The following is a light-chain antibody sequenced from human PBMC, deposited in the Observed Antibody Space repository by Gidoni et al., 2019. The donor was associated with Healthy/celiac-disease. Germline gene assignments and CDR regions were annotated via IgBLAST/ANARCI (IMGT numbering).Light chain of an antibody. Sequence: QSALTQPASVSGYPGQSITISCTGTSSDVGGYNYVPWYQQHPGKAPKLMIYEVSNRPSGVSNRFSGSKSGNTASLTISGLQAEDEADYYCSSYTSSSTLFGGGTKLTVL. V-gene: IGLV2-14*01. CDR1: SSDVGGYNY. J-gene: IGLJ2*01. CDR2: EVS. CDR3: SSYTSSSTL.